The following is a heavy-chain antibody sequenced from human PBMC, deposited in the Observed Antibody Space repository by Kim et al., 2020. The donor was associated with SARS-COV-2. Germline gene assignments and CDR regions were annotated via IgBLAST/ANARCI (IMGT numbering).Heavy chain of an antibody. J-gene: IGHJ5*02. CDR2: IYTSGST. Sequence: SETLSLTCTVSGGSISSGSYYWSWIRQPAGKGLEWIGRIYTSGSTNYNPSLKSRVTISVDTSKNQFSLKLSSVTAADTAVYYCARAGDYGDSNWFDPWGQGTLVTVSS. CDR3: ARAGDYGDSNWFDP. D-gene: IGHD4-17*01. CDR1: GGSISSGSYY. V-gene: IGHV4-61*02.